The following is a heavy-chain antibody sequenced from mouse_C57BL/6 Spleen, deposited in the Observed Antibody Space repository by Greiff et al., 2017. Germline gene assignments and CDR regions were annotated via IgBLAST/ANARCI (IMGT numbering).Heavy chain of an antibody. D-gene: IGHD2-1*01. V-gene: IGHV1-55*01. CDR1: GYTFTSYW. CDR2: IYPGSGST. CDR3: ARKGGNYGYFDV. J-gene: IGHJ1*03. Sequence: VQLQQPGAELVKPGASVKMSCKASGYTFTSYWITWVKQRPGQGLEWIGDIYPGSGSTNYNEKFKSQATLTGDTSSNTAYMQLSSLTSEDSAVYYCARKGGNYGYFDVWGTGTTVTVSS.